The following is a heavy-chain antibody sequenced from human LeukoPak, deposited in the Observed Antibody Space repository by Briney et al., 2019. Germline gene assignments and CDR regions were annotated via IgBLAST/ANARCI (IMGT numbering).Heavy chain of an antibody. CDR1: GFTFSSYA. CDR3: ARDKWDTAMVPSFDY. V-gene: IGHV3-30*04. D-gene: IGHD5-18*01. J-gene: IGHJ4*02. CDR2: ISYDGSNK. Sequence: GRSLRLSCAASGFTFSSYAMHWVRQAPGKGLEWVAVISYDGSNKYYADSVKGRFTISSDNSKNTLYLQMNSLRAEDTAVYYCARDKWDTAMVPSFDYWGQGTLVTVSS.